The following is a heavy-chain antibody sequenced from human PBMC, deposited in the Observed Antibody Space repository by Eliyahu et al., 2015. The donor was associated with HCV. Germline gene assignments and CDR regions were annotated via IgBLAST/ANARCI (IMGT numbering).Heavy chain of an antibody. CDR1: GFTFSSYG. V-gene: IGHV3-33*01. CDR3: AREVGLEMAPRGAFDY. J-gene: IGHJ4*02. CDR2: RWYDGSNK. D-gene: IGHD5-24*01. Sequence: QVQLVESGGGVVQPGRSLRLSCAASGFTFSSYGMHWVRQAPGKGLEWVGVRWYDGSNKYYADSVKGRFTISRDNSKNTLYLQMNSLRAEDTAVYYCAREVGLEMAPRGAFDYWGQGTLVTVSS.